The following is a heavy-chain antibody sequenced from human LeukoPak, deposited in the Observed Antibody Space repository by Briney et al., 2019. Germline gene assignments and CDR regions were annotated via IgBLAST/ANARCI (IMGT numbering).Heavy chain of an antibody. Sequence: GGSLRLSCAASGFTFSNYAMSWVRQAPGKGLEWVSAVTGSGGNTYYADSVKGRFTISRDNSKNTVFLQMNSLRAEDTAVYYCAKWGDYDVLTGYYVSDYWGQGTLVTVSS. D-gene: IGHD3-9*01. CDR2: VTGSGGNT. CDR3: AKWGDYDVLTGYYVSDY. CDR1: GFTFSNYA. V-gene: IGHV3-23*01. J-gene: IGHJ4*02.